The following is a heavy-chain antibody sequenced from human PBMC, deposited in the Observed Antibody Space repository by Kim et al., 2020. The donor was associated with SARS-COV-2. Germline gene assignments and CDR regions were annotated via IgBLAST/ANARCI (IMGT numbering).Heavy chain of an antibody. CDR1: GGSISSSSYY. CDR3: ARGDTAMDQYYFDY. D-gene: IGHD5-18*01. J-gene: IGHJ4*02. V-gene: IGHV4-39*07. Sequence: SETLSLTCTVSGGSISSSSYYWGWIRQPPGKGLEWIGSIYYSGSTYYNPSPKSRVTISVDTSKNQFSLKLSSVTAADTAVYYCARGDTAMDQYYFDYWGQGTLVTVSS. CDR2: IYYSGST.